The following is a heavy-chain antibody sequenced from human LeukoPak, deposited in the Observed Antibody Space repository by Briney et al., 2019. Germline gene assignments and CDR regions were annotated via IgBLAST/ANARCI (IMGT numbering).Heavy chain of an antibody. D-gene: IGHD3-22*01. V-gene: IGHV4-59*12. CDR1: GGSFSGYY. Sequence: SETLSLTCAVYGGSFSGYYWSWIRQPPGKGLEWIGYIYYSGSTNYNPSLKSRVTISVDTSKNQFSLKLNSVTAADTAVYYCARHPYYYDTSAYTRRNAFDLWGQGTTVTVSS. J-gene: IGHJ3*01. CDR2: IYYSGST. CDR3: ARHPYYYDTSAYTRRNAFDL.